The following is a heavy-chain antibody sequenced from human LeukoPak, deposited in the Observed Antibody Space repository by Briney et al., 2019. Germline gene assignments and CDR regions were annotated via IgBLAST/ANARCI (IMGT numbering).Heavy chain of an antibody. V-gene: IGHV3-23*01. J-gene: IGHJ6*03. CDR2: ISAGGATI. CDR1: GFSFSTYA. D-gene: IGHD1-26*01. CDR3: AKDSGGTYFYYYYYMDV. Sequence: GGSLGLSCAASGFSFSTYAVSWVRQTPGKGLEWVSAISAGGATIYYADSVKGRFTVSRDNSKNTLYLHMSSLRAEDTAIYYCAKDSGGTYFYYYYYMDVWGKGTTVTVSS.